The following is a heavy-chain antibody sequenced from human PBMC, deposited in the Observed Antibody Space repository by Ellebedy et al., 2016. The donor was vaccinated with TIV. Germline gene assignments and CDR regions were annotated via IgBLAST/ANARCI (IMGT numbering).Heavy chain of an antibody. J-gene: IGHJ4*02. CDR3: ARDDPLGGELHEY. CDR2: IYSGGST. Sequence: GESLKISCAASGFTVSSNYMSWVRQAPGKGLEWVSVIYSGGSTYYADSVKGRFTISRDNSKNTLYLQMNSLRAEDTAVYYCARDDPLGGELHEYWGQGTLVTVSS. D-gene: IGHD1-26*01. CDR1: GFTVSSNY. V-gene: IGHV3-53*01.